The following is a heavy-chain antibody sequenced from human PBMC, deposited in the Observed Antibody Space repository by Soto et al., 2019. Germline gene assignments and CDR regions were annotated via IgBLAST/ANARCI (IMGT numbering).Heavy chain of an antibody. D-gene: IGHD6-19*01. CDR3: ARAIGIAVAGNWSDP. J-gene: IGHJ5*02. CDR2: INAGNGNT. V-gene: IGHV1-3*01. CDR1: GYTFTSYA. Sequence: ASVKVSCKASGYTFTSYAMHWVRQAPGQRLEWMGWINAGNGNTKYSQKFQGRVTITRDTSASTAYMELSSLRSEDTAVYYCARAIGIAVAGNWSDPWAREPWSPSPQ.